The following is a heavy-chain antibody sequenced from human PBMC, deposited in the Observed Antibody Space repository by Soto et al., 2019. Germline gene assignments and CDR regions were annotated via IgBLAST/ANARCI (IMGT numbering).Heavy chain of an antibody. J-gene: IGHJ4*02. CDR1: GFTFSSYW. Sequence: EVQLVESGGGLVQPGGSLRLSCAASGFTFSSYWMHWVRQAPGKGLVWVSRINSDGSTTTYADSVKGRFTISRDNAKNTLYLQMNSLRAEDTAGYYSVRVPTGGYAFSLDDYWGQGTPVTVSS. D-gene: IGHD5-12*01. CDR2: INSDGSTT. CDR3: VRVPTGGYAFSLDDY. V-gene: IGHV3-74*01.